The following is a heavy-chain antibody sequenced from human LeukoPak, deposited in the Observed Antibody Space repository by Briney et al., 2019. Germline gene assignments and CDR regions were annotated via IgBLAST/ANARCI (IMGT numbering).Heavy chain of an antibody. Sequence: GGSLRLSCGASGFTFSNYNMNWVRQAPGEGLEWVSSINSRSTYIFYADSVMGRFTISRDNAKNSLYLQMNSLRAEDTALYHCARDTEYSSSWYFDYWGQGTLVTVSS. CDR3: ARDTEYSSSWYFDY. CDR2: INSRSTYI. D-gene: IGHD6-13*01. J-gene: IGHJ4*02. V-gene: IGHV3-21*04. CDR1: GFTFSNYN.